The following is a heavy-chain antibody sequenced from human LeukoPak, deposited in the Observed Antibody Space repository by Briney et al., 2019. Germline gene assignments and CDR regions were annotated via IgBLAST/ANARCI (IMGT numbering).Heavy chain of an antibody. D-gene: IGHD3-22*01. Sequence: ASVKVSCKASEYTFTGYFIHWVRQAPGQGLEWMGWINPNSGGTFYQQSFQGRVTMTRDTSISTAYMELSRLTSDDTAVYYCTVVLISGRWFAPWGQGTLVTVSS. J-gene: IGHJ5*02. CDR1: EYTFTGYF. V-gene: IGHV1-2*02. CDR3: TVVLISGRWFAP. CDR2: INPNSGGT.